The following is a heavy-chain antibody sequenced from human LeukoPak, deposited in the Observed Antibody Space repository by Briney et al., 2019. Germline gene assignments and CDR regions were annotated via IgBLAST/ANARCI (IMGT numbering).Heavy chain of an antibody. Sequence: PGGSLRLSCAASGFTFSSYAMSWVRQAPGKELEWVSAISGSGGSTYYADSVKGRFTISRDNSKNTLYLQMNSLRAEDTAVYYCAKGVTMIVASYYFDYWGQGTLVTVSS. CDR3: AKGVTMIVASYYFDY. J-gene: IGHJ4*02. CDR1: GFTFSSYA. V-gene: IGHV3-23*01. CDR2: ISGSGGST. D-gene: IGHD3-22*01.